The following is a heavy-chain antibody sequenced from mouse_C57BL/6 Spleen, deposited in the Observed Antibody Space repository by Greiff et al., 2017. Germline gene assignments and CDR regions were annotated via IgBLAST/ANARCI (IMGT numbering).Heavy chain of an antibody. J-gene: IGHJ2*01. Sequence: VQLQQSGAELVKPGASVKLSCKASGYTFTSYWMQWVKQRPGQGLEWIGEIDPSDSYTNYNQKFKGKATLTVDTSSSTAYMQLSSLTSEDSAVYYCARRGTPYLDYWGQGTTLTVSS. CDR3: ARRGTPYLDY. CDR2: IDPSDSYT. V-gene: IGHV1-50*01. D-gene: IGHD3-3*01. CDR1: GYTFTSYW.